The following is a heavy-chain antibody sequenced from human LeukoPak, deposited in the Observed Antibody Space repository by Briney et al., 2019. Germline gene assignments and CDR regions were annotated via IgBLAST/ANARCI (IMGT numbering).Heavy chain of an antibody. CDR3: ARADIFGVVTFDY. V-gene: IGHV1-46*01. CDR2: INPSGGST. Sequence: ASVKVSCKASGYTFTSYYMYWVRQAPGQGLEWMGIINPSGGSTSYAQKFQGRVAMTRDTSTSTVYMELSSLRSEDTAVYYCARADIFGVVTFDYWGQGTLVTVSS. J-gene: IGHJ4*02. CDR1: GYTFTSYY. D-gene: IGHD3-3*02.